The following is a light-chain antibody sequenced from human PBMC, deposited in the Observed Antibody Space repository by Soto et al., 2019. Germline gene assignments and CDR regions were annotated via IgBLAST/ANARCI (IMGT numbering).Light chain of an antibody. V-gene: IGKV3-11*01. CDR3: QQRSSWPGT. CDR2: DAS. Sequence: EIVLTQSPVTLSLSPGERATLSCRASQRVSSYLAWYQQKPSQAPRLLIYDASNRATGIPARFSGSGSGTDFTLTISSLEPEDFAVYYCQQRSSWPGTFGQGTKVEIK. CDR1: QRVSSY. J-gene: IGKJ1*01.